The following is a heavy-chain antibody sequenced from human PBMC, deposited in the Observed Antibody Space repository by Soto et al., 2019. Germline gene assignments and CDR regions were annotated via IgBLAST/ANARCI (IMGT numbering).Heavy chain of an antibody. V-gene: IGHV1-3*05. Sequence: QVQLVQSGAEEKKPGASVKVSCKASGFTFSGYTIHWVRQAPGQRLEWMGWIKADNTNTKYSQKFQGRVTITRDTSASTVYMDLSSLRSEDTDVYYCAREGGWYVDYWGQGTLVTVSS. J-gene: IGHJ4*02. CDR3: AREGGWYVDY. CDR1: GFTFSGYT. CDR2: IKADNTNT. D-gene: IGHD2-15*01.